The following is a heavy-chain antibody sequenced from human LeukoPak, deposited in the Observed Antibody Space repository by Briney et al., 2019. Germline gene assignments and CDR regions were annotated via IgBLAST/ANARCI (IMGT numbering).Heavy chain of an antibody. D-gene: IGHD5-18*01. V-gene: IGHV3-30-3*01. J-gene: IGHJ3*02. CDR2: ISFDGTNK. CDR1: GFTFSSAA. CDR3: VRDPKGGFSYGWGAFGI. Sequence: PGGSLRLSCAASGFTFSSAAMHWVRQAPGKGLEWVAIISFDGTNKYYADSVKGRFTISRDNSKTTLYLQLNGLRAEDTAVYYCVRDPKGGFSYGWGAFGIWGQGTMVTVSS.